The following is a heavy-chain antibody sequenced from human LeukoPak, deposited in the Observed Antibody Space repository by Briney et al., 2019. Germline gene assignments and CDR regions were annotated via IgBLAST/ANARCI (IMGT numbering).Heavy chain of an antibody. J-gene: IGHJ3*02. Sequence: ASVKVSCKASGGTFSSYAISWVRQAPGQGLEWMGGIIPIFGTANYAQKFQGRVTITTDESTSTAYMELSSLRSEGTAVYYCARAFGWLNAFDIWGQGTMVTISS. CDR2: IIPIFGTA. D-gene: IGHD3-9*01. CDR3: ARAFGWLNAFDI. V-gene: IGHV1-69*05. CDR1: GGTFSSYA.